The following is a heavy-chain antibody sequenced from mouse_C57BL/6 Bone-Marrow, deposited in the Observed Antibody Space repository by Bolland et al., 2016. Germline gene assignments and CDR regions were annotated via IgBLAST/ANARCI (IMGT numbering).Heavy chain of an antibody. Sequence: SGSTNYNEKFKSKATLTVDKSSSTAYMQLSSLTSDYSAVYYCARRGVVGGDYWGQGTLV. CDR3: ARRGVVGGDY. V-gene: IGHV1-64*01. J-gene: IGHJ3*01. CDR2: SGST. D-gene: IGHD1-1*01.